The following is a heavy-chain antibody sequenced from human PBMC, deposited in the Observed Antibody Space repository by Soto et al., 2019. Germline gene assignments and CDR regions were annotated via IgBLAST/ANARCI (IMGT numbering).Heavy chain of an antibody. CDR3: AGGGWGITMVPGVIIYGMDV. CDR1: GGCFIGYY. J-gene: IGHJ6*02. CDR2: INHSGST. V-gene: IGHV4-34*01. D-gene: IGHD3-10*01. Sequence: SETLSLTGAVYGGCFIGYYWSWIRQPPGRGLEWTGEINHSGSTNYNPHLKSRVSISVDTSKNQFSLKLSSVTGADAAVFYCAGGGWGITMVPGVIIYGMDVWGQGTTVTVSS.